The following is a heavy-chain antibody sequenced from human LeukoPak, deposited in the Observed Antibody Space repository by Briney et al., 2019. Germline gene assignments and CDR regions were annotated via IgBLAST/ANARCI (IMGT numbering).Heavy chain of an antibody. V-gene: IGHV3-30-3*01. D-gene: IGHD3-3*01. CDR3: ARVALEWLFRYYFDY. Sequence: TGGSLRLSCAASGFTFSSYAMSWVRQAPGKGLEWVAVISYDGSNKYYADSVKGRFTISRDNSKNTLYLQMNSLRAEDTAVYYCARVALEWLFRYYFDYWGQGTLVTVSS. J-gene: IGHJ4*02. CDR2: ISYDGSNK. CDR1: GFTFSSYA.